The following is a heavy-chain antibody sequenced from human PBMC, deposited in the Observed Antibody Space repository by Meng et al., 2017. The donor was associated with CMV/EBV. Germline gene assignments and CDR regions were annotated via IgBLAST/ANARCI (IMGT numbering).Heavy chain of an antibody. V-gene: IGHV3-23*01. D-gene: IGHD6-6*01. Sequence: GGSLRLSCAASGFTFSSYAMSWVRQVPGKGLEWVSAISGSGGSTYYADSVKGRFTISRDNSKNTLYLQMNSLRAEDTAVYYCAKKSSSSSPRQYYFDYWGQGTLVTVSS. CDR3: AKKSSSSSPRQYYFDY. J-gene: IGHJ4*02. CDR2: ISGSGGST. CDR1: GFTFSSYA.